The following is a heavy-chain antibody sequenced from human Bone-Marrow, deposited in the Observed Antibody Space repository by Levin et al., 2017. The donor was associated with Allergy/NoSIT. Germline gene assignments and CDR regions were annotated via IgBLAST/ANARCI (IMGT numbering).Heavy chain of an antibody. CDR2: ISSSGSYI. J-gene: IGHJ5*02. CDR1: GFNFNTYT. Sequence: GGSLRLSCTASGFNFNTYTMNWVRQAPEKGLEWISSISSSGSYIYYADAVRGRFTISRDNDKNSLSLQMNSLRADDTGLYFCARDQSLGQGLDPWGQGTLVSVSS. CDR3: ARDQSLGQGLDP. V-gene: IGHV3-21*01.